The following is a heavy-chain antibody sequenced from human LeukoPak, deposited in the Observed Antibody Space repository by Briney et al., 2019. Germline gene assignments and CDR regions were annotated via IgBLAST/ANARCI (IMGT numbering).Heavy chain of an antibody. CDR1: GGTFSSYA. D-gene: IGHD4-17*01. V-gene: IGHV1-69*04. Sequence: SVKVSCKASGGTFSSYAISWVRQAPGQGLEWMGRIIPILGIANYAQKFQGRVTITADESTSTAYMELSSLRSEDTAVYYCATGYGDSPYAFDIWGQGTMVTVSS. CDR2: IIPILGIA. CDR3: ATGYGDSPYAFDI. J-gene: IGHJ3*02.